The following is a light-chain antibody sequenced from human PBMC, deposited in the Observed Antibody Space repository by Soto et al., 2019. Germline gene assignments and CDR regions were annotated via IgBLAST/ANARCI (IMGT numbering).Light chain of an antibody. CDR1: QSISSW. CDR3: QQYNNWPLT. Sequence: DIKMTQPPSTLSASVGDRVTITCRASQSISSWLAWYQQKPGKAPKLLIYDAFNLETGVPSRFSGSGSGTEFTLTISSLQSEDFAVYYCQQYNNWPLTFGGGTKVDIK. CDR2: DAF. V-gene: IGKV1-5*01. J-gene: IGKJ4*01.